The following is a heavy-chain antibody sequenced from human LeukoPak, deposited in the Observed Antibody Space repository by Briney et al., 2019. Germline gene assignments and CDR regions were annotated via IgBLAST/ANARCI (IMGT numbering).Heavy chain of an antibody. CDR1: GFTFSSYS. Sequence: GGSLRFSCEASGFTFSSYSMNWVRQAPGKGLEWLGSISSISSYIYYADSVKGRFTISRDKAKNSPYLQMTSLRAKDTAGSYCARQRTIIVVAAAIGPRDYYYGMDVWGQGTTVTVSS. CDR2: ISSISSYI. CDR3: ARQRTIIVVAAAIGPRDYYYGMDV. J-gene: IGHJ6*02. D-gene: IGHD2-2*02. V-gene: IGHV3-21*01.